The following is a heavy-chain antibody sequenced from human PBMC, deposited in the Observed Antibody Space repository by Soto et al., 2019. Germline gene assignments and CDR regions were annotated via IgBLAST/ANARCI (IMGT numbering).Heavy chain of an antibody. Sequence: SETLSLTCTVSGGSISSYYWSWIRQPPGKGIEWIGYINYSGSTNYNPSIKSRVNISVDTSKNQLSLKLSSVTAADTAVYYCARWRFFLWFPDYWGQGTLVTVSS. CDR1: GGSISSYY. D-gene: IGHD3-3*01. CDR3: ARWRFFLWFPDY. V-gene: IGHV4-59*01. J-gene: IGHJ4*02. CDR2: INYSGST.